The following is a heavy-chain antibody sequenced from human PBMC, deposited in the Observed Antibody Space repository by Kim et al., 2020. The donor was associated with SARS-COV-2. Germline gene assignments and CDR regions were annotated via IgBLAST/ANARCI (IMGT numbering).Heavy chain of an antibody. CDR3: ARRVYSSDY. D-gene: IGHD6-13*01. V-gene: IGHV3-11*06. CDR2: SNT. Sequence: SNTNYADSVKGRFTISRDNAKNSLYLQMNSLRVEDTAVYYCARRVYSSDYWGQGTLVTVSS. J-gene: IGHJ4*02.